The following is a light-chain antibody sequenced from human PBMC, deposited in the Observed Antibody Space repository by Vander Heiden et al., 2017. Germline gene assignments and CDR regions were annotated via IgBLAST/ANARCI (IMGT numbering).Light chain of an antibody. CDR1: QSVSSN. CDR2: GAS. CDR3: QQYNNGPVT. V-gene: IGKV3-15*01. J-gene: IGKJ4*01. Sequence: EIVLTQSPATLSVSPGERATLSCRASQSVSSNLAWYQQKPGQAPRLLIYGASTRATGIPARFSGSGSGTEFTLTISSLQSEDFAVYYCQQYNNGPVTFGGGTKVEIK.